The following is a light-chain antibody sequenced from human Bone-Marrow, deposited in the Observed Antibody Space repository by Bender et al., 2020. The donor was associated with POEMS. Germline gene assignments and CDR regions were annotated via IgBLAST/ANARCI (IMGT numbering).Light chain of an antibody. V-gene: IGLV3-21*02. Sequence: SYELTQPSSVSVSPRQTARITCSGDVLADKYARWFQQKPGQAPVLVICDDSDRPSGIPERFSGSNSGNTATLTISRVEAGDEADYYCQIWDTTSDHPGVFGTGTRVTVL. CDR3: QIWDTTSDHPGV. J-gene: IGLJ1*01. CDR1: VLADKY. CDR2: DDS.